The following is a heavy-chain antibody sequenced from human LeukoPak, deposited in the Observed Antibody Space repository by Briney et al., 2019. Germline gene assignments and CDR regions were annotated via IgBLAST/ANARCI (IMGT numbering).Heavy chain of an antibody. D-gene: IGHD3-16*01. J-gene: IGHJ4*02. CDR1: GFSFSTYA. V-gene: IGHV3-33*06. CDR3: AKRPGGTPGGYYFDY. CDR2: IWHDASHT. Sequence: GRSLRLSCAASGFSFSTYAMHWVRQAPGKGLEWVALIWHDASHTFYTDSVKGRFTISRDNSKNTVYLQMNSLGGEDTAVYYCAKRPGGTPGGYYFDYWGQGTLVTVSS.